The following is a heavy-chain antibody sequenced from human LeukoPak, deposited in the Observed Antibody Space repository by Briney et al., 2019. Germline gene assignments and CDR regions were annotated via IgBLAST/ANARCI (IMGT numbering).Heavy chain of an antibody. V-gene: IGHV3-23*01. CDR3: AKGRQLNPSMNWFGP. Sequence: GGSLRLSCAASGFTFSSYSMNWVRQAPGKGLEWVSIISGSGGSTFYADSVKGRFIISRDNSKDTLYLQMNSLRAEDTAVYYCAKGRQLNPSMNWFGPWGQGTQVTVSS. CDR1: GFTFSSYS. J-gene: IGHJ5*02. D-gene: IGHD5-18*01. CDR2: ISGSGGST.